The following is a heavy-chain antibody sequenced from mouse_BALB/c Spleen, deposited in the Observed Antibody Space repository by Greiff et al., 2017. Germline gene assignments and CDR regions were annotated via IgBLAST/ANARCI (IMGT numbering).Heavy chain of an antibody. CDR1: GFTFSSYG. V-gene: IGHV5-6*01. D-gene: IGHD1-1*01. J-gene: IGHJ2*01. CDR3: ARSYYYGSSSFDY. CDR2: ISSGGSYT. Sequence: EVQGVESGGDLVKPEGSLKLSCAASGFTFSSYGMSWVRQTPDKRLEWVATISSGGSYTYYPDSVKGRFTISRDNAKNTLYLQMSSLKSEDTAMYYCARSYYYGSSSFDYWGQGTTLTVSS.